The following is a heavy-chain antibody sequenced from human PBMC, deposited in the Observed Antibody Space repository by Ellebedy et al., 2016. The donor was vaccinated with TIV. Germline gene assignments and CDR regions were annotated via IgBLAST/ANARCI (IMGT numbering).Heavy chain of an antibody. J-gene: IGHJ4*02. CDR2: IYYSGST. CDR3: ARNPYYYDSSGYDY. CDR1: GGSISSYY. D-gene: IGHD3-22*01. Sequence: MPSETLSLTCTVSGGSISSYYWSWIRQPPGKGLEWIGYIYYSGSTNYNPSLKSRVTMSVDTSKNQFSLKLSSVTAADTAVYYCARNPYYYDSSGYDYWGQGTLVTVSS. V-gene: IGHV4-59*12.